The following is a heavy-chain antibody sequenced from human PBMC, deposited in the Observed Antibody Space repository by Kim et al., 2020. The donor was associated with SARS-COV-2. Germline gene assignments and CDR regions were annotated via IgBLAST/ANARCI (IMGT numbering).Heavy chain of an antibody. J-gene: IGHJ5*02. D-gene: IGHD3-10*01. Sequence: FQGRVTITADKSTSTAYMGLSSLRSEDTAVYYCARDITMVRGVTGGWFDPWGQGTLVTVSS. CDR3: ARDITMVRGVTGGWFDP. V-gene: IGHV1-69*04.